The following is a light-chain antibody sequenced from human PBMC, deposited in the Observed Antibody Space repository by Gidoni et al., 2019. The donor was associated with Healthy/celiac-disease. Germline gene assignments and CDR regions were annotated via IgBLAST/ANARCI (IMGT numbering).Light chain of an antibody. CDR1: QSVLYSSNNKNY. Sequence: DLVLTQSPDSLAASLGERATINCKSSQSVLYSSNNKNYLAWYQQKPGQPPKLLIYWASTRESGVPDRFSGSGSGTDFTLTISSLQAEDVAVYYCQQYYSTPRTFGPXTKVDIK. CDR2: WAS. CDR3: QQYYSTPRT. V-gene: IGKV4-1*01. J-gene: IGKJ3*01.